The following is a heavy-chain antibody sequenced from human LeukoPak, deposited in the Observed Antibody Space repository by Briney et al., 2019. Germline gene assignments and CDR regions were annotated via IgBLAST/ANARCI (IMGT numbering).Heavy chain of an antibody. J-gene: IGHJ6*02. CDR3: ARERHRLETRYYGMDV. Sequence: PSQTLSLTCTVSGGSISSGDYYWSWIRQPPGKGLEWIGYIYYSGSTYYNPSLKSRVTISVDTSKNQFSLKLSSVTAADTAVYYCARERHRLETRYYGMDVWGQGTTVTVSS. D-gene: IGHD3-16*01. CDR2: IYYSGST. CDR1: GGSISSGDYY. V-gene: IGHV4-30-4*01.